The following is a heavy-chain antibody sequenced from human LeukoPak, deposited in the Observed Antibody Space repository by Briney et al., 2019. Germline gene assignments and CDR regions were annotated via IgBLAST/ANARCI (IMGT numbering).Heavy chain of an antibody. CDR2: INPNSGGT. Sequence: ASVKVSCKASGYTFTGYHMHWVRQAPGQGLEWMGWINPNSGGTNYAQKFQGRVTMTRDTSISTAYMELSRLRSDDTAVYYCARTMGTGTFLDAFDIWGQGTMVTVSS. V-gene: IGHV1-2*02. CDR3: ARTMGTGTFLDAFDI. J-gene: IGHJ3*02. D-gene: IGHD1-7*01. CDR1: GYTFTGYH.